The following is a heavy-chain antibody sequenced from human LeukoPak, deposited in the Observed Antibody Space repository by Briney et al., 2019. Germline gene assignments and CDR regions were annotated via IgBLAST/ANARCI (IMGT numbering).Heavy chain of an antibody. CDR1: GYTFTSYG. V-gene: IGHV1-18*01. J-gene: IGHJ6*02. CDR3: AKDRRDLLWFGEYYGMDV. D-gene: IGHD3-10*01. Sequence: GASVKVSCKASGYTFTSYGLSWVRQAPGQGLEWMGWISGYNGDTNYAQKFQGRVTMTTDTSTSTAYMELRSLRSDDTAVYYCAKDRRDLLWFGEYYGMDVWGQGTTVTVSS. CDR2: ISGYNGDT.